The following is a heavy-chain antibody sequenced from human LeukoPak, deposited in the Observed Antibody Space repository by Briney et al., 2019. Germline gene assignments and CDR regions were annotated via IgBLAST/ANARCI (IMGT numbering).Heavy chain of an antibody. CDR2: NNNRGDT. V-gene: IGHV4-39*01. CDR3: ATRPPGGGQEDEYFPQ. D-gene: IGHD2-15*01. Sequence: PSVTLSLPCSVSGDSINNRNYYWVWIRQPPWKGLEWIGNNNNRGDTYYNPSLRSRVTISVDTSKNQFSLKLSSVTASDTAVYYCATRPPGGGQEDEYFPQWGQGTLVIVSS. CDR1: GDSINNRNYY. J-gene: IGHJ1*01.